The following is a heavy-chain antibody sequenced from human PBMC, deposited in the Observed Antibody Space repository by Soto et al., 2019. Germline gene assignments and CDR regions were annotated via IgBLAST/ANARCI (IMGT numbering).Heavy chain of an antibody. J-gene: IGHJ6*02. V-gene: IGHV1-2*02. CDR3: ARGYGSSPNMELRFGMDV. Sequence: VYLVPSGAGVKRPGASVEVSRTAFGYILPGYSPHWVRQAPGQGLEWIGWIDPNSGATNSAEKFHGRVSMTRDTSISAAYLELSSLRSDDTAVYYCARGYGSSPNMELRFGMDVWGQGTTISVSS. D-gene: IGHD5-18*01. CDR1: GYILPGYS. CDR2: IDPNSGAT.